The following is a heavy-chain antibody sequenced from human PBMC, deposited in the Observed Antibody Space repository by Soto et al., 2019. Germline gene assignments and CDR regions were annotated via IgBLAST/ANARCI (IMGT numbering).Heavy chain of an antibody. J-gene: IGHJ5*02. Sequence: DTLSLTCAVSGYSISSGYYWGWIRQPPGKGLEWIGSIYHSGSTYYNPSLKSRVTISVDTSKNQFSLKLSSVTAADTAVYYCARNDYVWGSYRRNNWFDPWGQGTLVTVSS. CDR3: ARNDYVWGSYRRNNWFDP. D-gene: IGHD3-16*02. V-gene: IGHV4-38-2*01. CDR2: IYHSGST. CDR1: GYSISSGYY.